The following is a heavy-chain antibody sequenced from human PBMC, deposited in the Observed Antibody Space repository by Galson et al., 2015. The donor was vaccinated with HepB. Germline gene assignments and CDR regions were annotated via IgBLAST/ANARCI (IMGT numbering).Heavy chain of an antibody. D-gene: IGHD6-19*01. Sequence: SLRLSCAASGFTFSSYAMSWVRQAPGKGLEWVSAISGSGGSTYYADSVKGRFTISRDNSKNTLYLQMNSLRAEDTAVYYCAKDPNSSGWYPNGMDVWGQGTTVTVSS. CDR1: GFTFSSYA. CDR3: AKDPNSSGWYPNGMDV. V-gene: IGHV3-23*01. CDR2: ISGSGGST. J-gene: IGHJ6*02.